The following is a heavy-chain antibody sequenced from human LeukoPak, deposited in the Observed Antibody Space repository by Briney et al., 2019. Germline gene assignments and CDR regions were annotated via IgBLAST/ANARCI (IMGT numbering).Heavy chain of an antibody. V-gene: IGHV1-69*13. CDR2: IIPIFGTA. D-gene: IGHD2-2*01. CDR3: ARDRGIVVVPAATNWFDP. J-gene: IGHJ5*02. Sequence: SVKVSCKASGGTFSSYAISWVRQAPGQGLEWMGGIIPIFGTANYAQKFQGRVTITADESTSTAYMELSSLRSEDTAVYYRARDRGIVVVPAATNWFDPWGQGTLVTVSS. CDR1: GGTFSSYA.